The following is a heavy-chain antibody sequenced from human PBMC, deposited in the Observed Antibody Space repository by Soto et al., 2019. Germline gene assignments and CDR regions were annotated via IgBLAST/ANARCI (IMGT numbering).Heavy chain of an antibody. CDR1: GFTFSSYT. Sequence: PGGSLRLSCAASGFTFSSYTMTWVRQAPGKGLEWVSAISGSGGSPYYADSVQGRFTISRDNPKNTLYLQMNSLRAEDTAVYYCAKEASWDTAMGYWGQGTLVTVSS. CDR3: AKEASWDTAMGY. CDR2: ISGSGGSP. D-gene: IGHD5-18*01. V-gene: IGHV3-23*01. J-gene: IGHJ4*02.